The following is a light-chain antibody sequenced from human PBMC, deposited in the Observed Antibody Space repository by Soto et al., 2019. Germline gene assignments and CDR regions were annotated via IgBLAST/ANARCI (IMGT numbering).Light chain of an antibody. CDR1: SSDVGGYNY. CDR3: SSYTTSNTYV. V-gene: IGLV2-11*01. CDR2: DVS. J-gene: IGLJ1*01. Sequence: QSVLTQPRSVSGSPGQSVTISCTGTSSDVGGYNYVSWYQRHPGKAPKLMIYDVSKRPSGVPDRFSGSKSGNTASLTISGLQAEDEADYYCSSYTTSNTYVFGTGTKVTVL.